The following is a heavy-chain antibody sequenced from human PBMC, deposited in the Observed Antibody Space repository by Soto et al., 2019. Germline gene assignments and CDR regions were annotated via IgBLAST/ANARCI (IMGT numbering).Heavy chain of an antibody. CDR1: GGTFSSYA. Sequence: GASVKVSCKASGGTFSSYAISWGRQAPGQGLEWMGGIIPIFGTANYAQKFQGRVTITADESTSTAYMKLSSVTAADTAVYSCARTPWDGYTGYYFDYWGQGTLVTVSS. V-gene: IGHV1-69*13. J-gene: IGHJ4*02. CDR2: IIPIFGTA. D-gene: IGHD5-18*01. CDR3: ARTPWDGYTGYYFDY.